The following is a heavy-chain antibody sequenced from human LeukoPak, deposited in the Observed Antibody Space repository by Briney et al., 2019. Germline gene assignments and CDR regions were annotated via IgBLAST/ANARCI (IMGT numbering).Heavy chain of an antibody. Sequence: GGSLRLSCAASGFTVSSNYMSWVRQAPGKGLEWVSVIYSGGSTYYADSVKGRFTISRDNSKNTLYLQMNSLRAEGTAVYYCAAPNCSSTSCYAPLFYYYGMDVWGQGTTVTVSS. V-gene: IGHV3-53*01. D-gene: IGHD2-2*01. J-gene: IGHJ6*02. CDR1: GFTVSSNY. CDR3: AAPNCSSTSCYAPLFYYYGMDV. CDR2: IYSGGST.